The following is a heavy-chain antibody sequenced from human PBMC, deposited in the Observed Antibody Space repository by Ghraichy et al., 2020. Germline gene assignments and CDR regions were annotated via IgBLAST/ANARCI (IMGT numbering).Heavy chain of an antibody. V-gene: IGHV3-48*04. J-gene: IGHJ4*02. D-gene: IGHD3-22*01. CDR3: ARDESDHYYDSPRD. Sequence: LSLTCAASGFTFSSYSMNWVRQAPGKGLEWVSYISSSSSTIYYADSVKGRFTISRDNAKNSLYLQMNSLRAEDTAVYYCARDESDHYYDSPRDWGQGTLVTVSS. CDR1: GFTFSSYS. CDR2: ISSSSSTI.